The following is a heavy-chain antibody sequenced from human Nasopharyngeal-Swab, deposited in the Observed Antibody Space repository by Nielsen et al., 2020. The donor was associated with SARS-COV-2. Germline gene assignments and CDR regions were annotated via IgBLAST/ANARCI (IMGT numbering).Heavy chain of an antibody. CDR1: GFTLSSYA. CDR3: ARVQWRDNAFDI. CDR2: ISSNGGST. J-gene: IGHJ3*02. D-gene: IGHD6-19*01. V-gene: IGHV3-64D*08. Sequence: GESLKIPCAASGFTLSSYAMHWVRQAPGKGLEYVSAISSNGGSTYYADSVKGRFTISRDNSKNTLYLQMSSLRAEDTAVYYCARVQWRDNAFDIWGQGTMVTVSS.